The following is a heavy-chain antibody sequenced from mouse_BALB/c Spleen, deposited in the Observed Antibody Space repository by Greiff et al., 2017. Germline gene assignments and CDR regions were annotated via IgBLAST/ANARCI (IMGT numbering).Heavy chain of an antibody. CDR2: ISSGSSTI. J-gene: IGHJ4*01. V-gene: IGHV5-17*02. Sequence: EVQLVESGGGLVQPGGSRKLSCAASGFTFSSFGMHWVRQAPEKGLEWVAYISSGSSTIYYADTVKGRFTISRDNPKNTLFLQMTSLRSEDTAMYYCARGGRGAMAYWGQGTSVTVSA. CDR1: GFTFSSFG. D-gene: IGHD3-3*01. CDR3: ARGGRGAMAY.